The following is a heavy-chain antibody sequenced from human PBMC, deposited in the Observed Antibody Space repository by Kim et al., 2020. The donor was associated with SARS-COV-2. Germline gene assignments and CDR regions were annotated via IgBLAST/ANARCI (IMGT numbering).Heavy chain of an antibody. CDR3: AKDCDRYSGYDFYISGIGVAGTGQLVIGYFDY. J-gene: IGHJ4*02. CDR2: ISDSGGGT. CDR1: GFTFSSYA. Sequence: GGSLRLSCAASGFTFSSYALSWVRQAPGKGLEWVSAISDSGGGTYYADSVKGRFTISRDNSKNTLYLQMNSLRAEDTAVYYCAKDCDRYSGYDFYISGIGVAGTGQLVIGYFDYWGQGALGTASS. D-gene: IGHD5-12*01. V-gene: IGHV3-23*01.